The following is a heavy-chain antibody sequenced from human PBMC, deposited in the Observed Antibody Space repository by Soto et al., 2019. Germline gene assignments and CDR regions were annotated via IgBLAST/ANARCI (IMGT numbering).Heavy chain of an antibody. Sequence: GGSLRLSCAASGSTFSSYALSWVRQAPGKGLEWVSAISESGGSTYYADSVEGRLTISRDNSKNTLYLQVNSLRAEDKAVYYCATKSPNRDLDYWGQGTLVTVSS. CDR2: ISESGGST. CDR3: ATKSPNRDLDY. J-gene: IGHJ4*02. V-gene: IGHV3-23*01. D-gene: IGHD7-27*01. CDR1: GSTFSSYA.